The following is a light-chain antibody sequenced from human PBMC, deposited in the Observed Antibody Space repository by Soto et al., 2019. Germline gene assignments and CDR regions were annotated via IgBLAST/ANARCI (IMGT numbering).Light chain of an antibody. V-gene: IGLV2-14*03. CDR1: SSDAGGYNY. J-gene: IGLJ1*01. CDR3: SSYTSSSTPWV. Sequence: QSALTQPTSVSGSPGHSITTSCTGTSSDAGGYNYVSWYQHHPGKAPKLMICDVSDRPSGVSNRFSGSKSGNTASLTISGLQAEDEADYYCSSYTSSSTPWVFGTGTKVTVL. CDR2: DVS.